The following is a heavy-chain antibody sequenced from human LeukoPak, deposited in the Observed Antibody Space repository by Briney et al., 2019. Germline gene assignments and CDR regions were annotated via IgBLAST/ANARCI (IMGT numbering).Heavy chain of an antibody. CDR3: ARDREHYYDSSGYPGAFDI. V-gene: IGHV3-11*04. CDR1: GFTFSDYY. CDR2: ISSSGSTI. J-gene: IGHJ3*02. Sequence: GGSLRLASAAYGFTFSDYYMSWIRQAPGKGLGWVSYISSSGSTIYYADSVKGRFTISRDNANNSLYLQMNSLRAEDTAVYYCARDREHYYDSSGYPGAFDIWGQGTMVTVSS. D-gene: IGHD3-22*01.